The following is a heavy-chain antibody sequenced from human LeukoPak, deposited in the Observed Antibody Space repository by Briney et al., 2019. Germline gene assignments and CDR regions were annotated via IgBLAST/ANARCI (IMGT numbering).Heavy chain of an antibody. V-gene: IGHV3-48*03. J-gene: IGHJ4*02. D-gene: IGHD3-22*01. CDR3: ARESYDSSGYYIFFDY. CDR1: GFTFSSYE. CDR2: ISSSGSTI. Sequence: GGSLRLSCAASGFTFSSYEMNWVRQAPGKGLEWVSYISSSGSTIYYADSVKGRFTISRDNAKNSLYLQMNSLRAEDTAVYYCARESYDSSGYYIFFDYWGRGTLVTVSS.